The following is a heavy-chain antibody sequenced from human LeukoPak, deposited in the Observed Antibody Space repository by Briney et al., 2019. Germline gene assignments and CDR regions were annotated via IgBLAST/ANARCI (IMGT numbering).Heavy chain of an antibody. CDR1: GGTFSSYA. J-gene: IGHJ4*02. CDR3: ARGWLAETTVVTPYNY. Sequence: SVKVSCKASGGTFSSYAISWVRQAPGQGLEWMGGIIPIFGTANYAQKFQGRVTITAVESMSTAYMELSSLRSEDTAVYYCARGWLAETTVVTPYNYWGQGTLVTVSS. CDR2: IIPIFGTA. D-gene: IGHD4-23*01. V-gene: IGHV1-69*01.